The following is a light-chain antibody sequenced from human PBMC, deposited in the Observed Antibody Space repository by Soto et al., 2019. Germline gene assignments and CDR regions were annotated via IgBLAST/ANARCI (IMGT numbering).Light chain of an antibody. V-gene: IGKV1-33*01. J-gene: IGKJ4*02. CDR1: QDMSNY. CDR3: QQYDNLPLT. Sequence: DIQMTQSPSSLSASVGDRVTITCQASQDMSNYLNWYQQTPGKAPKLLIYDASNLETGVPSRFSGNGSGTDFTFTISSQQPEDIATYYCQQYDNLPLTFGGGTKVEIK. CDR2: DAS.